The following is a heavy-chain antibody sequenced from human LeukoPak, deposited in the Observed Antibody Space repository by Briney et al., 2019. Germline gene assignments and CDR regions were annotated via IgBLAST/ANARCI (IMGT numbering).Heavy chain of an antibody. J-gene: IGHJ4*02. CDR2: ISSSGSII. Sequence: PGGSLRLSCAASGFTFSDYYMSWIRQAPGKGLEWVSYISSSGSIIYYADSVKGRFTISRDNAKNSMYLQMNSLRAEDTAVYYCAKDTGDTVAFDYWGQGTLVTVSS. V-gene: IGHV3-11*01. CDR1: GFTFSDYY. CDR3: AKDTGDTVAFDY. D-gene: IGHD4-23*01.